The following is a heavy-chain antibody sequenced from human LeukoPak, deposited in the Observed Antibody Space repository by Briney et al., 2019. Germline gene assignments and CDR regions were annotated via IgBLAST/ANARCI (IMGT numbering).Heavy chain of an antibody. CDR3: AREITANGMDV. J-gene: IGHJ6*02. D-gene: IGHD3-10*01. Sequence: GGSLRLSCAASGFTFSSYSINWVRQAPGKGLEWVSSISSSSSYIYYADSVKGRFTISRDNAKNSLYLQMNSLRAEDTAVYYCAREITANGMDVWGQGTTVTVSS. CDR1: GFTFSSYS. CDR2: ISSSSSYI. V-gene: IGHV3-21*01.